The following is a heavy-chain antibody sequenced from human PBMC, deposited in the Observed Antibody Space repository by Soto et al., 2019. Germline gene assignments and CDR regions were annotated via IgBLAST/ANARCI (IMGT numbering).Heavy chain of an antibody. V-gene: IGHV3-30*18. CDR3: AKEMFPRTVLDSSSPWGDF. D-gene: IGHD2-15*01. Sequence: PGGSLRLSCTASGFTFSEYGIHWVRQAPGKGLEWVAVISYGGGHKYYAGSVKGRFTISRDDSKNTVYLQMNSLKTDDTAVYYCAKEMFPRTVLDSSSPWGDFWGRGSLVTVSS. CDR1: GFTFSEYG. CDR2: ISYGGGHK. J-gene: IGHJ4*02.